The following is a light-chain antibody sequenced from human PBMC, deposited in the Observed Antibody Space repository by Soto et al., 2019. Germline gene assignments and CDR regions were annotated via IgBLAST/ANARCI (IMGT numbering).Light chain of an antibody. CDR1: QSLVHTNGKTY. V-gene: IGKV2-24*01. J-gene: IGKJ3*01. CDR3: MQARQSPT. CDR2: EIS. Sequence: DIVLTQTPLSLPVTLGQPASISCRSSQSLVHTNGKTYLSWLHQRPGQSPRLLIYEISNRFFGVPDRFSGSGAETDFTLKISMVEAEDAGIYYCMQARQSPTFGPGTRVDI.